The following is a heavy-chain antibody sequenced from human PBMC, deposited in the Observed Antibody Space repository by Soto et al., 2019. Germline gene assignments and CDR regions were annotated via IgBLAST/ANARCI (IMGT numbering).Heavy chain of an antibody. CDR2: ISAYNGNT. Sequence: GASVKVSCRASGYTFTSYGISWVRQAPGQGLEWMGWISAYNGNTNYAQKLQGRVTMTTDTSTSTAYMELRSLRSDDTAVYYCARTGYDFWSEYFDYWGRGTRFTVSS. CDR3: ARTGYDFWSEYFDY. D-gene: IGHD3-3*01. J-gene: IGHJ4*02. V-gene: IGHV1-18*01. CDR1: GYTFTSYG.